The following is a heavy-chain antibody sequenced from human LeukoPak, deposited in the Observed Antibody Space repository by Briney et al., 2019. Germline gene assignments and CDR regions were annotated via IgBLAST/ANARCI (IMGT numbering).Heavy chain of an antibody. CDR3: ARQKELGINDY. V-gene: IGHV1-2*02. Sequence: ASVKVSCKASGYTFTGKYMHWVRQAPGQGLEWMGWINLNNGGTNYAQRFQGRVTMTRDTSISTVYMEMSKLRFDDTAVYYCARQKELGINDYWGQGTQVTVSS. J-gene: IGHJ4*02. CDR2: INLNNGGT. D-gene: IGHD7-27*01. CDR1: GYTFTGKY.